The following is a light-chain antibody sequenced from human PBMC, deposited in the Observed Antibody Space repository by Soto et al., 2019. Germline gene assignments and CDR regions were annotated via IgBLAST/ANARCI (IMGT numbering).Light chain of an antibody. CDR2: GAS. CDR1: QNITNNY. J-gene: IGKJ1*01. Sequence: EIVLTQSPCTLALSPGERATLPCSASQNITNNYVAWYQHKPGQAPRLLIYGASSRATGIPVRFSGSGSGTDFTLTISRLEPEDFAVYYCQQHGNSPRTFGQGTKVDIK. V-gene: IGKV3-20*01. CDR3: QQHGNSPRT.